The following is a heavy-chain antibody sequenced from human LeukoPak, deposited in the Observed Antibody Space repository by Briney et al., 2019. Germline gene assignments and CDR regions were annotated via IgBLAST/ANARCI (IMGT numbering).Heavy chain of an antibody. CDR2: IIPISSTT. Sequence: ASVKVSCKTSGGTFTSYAITWVRQAPGQGLEWMGKIIPISSTTNYAQKFQGRVTFTAEESTSTAYMELSSLRSHDTALYYCARKLRLGVNWFDPWGQGTLVTVSS. V-gene: IGHV1-69*15. J-gene: IGHJ5*02. D-gene: IGHD2-21*01. CDR3: ARKLRLGVNWFDP. CDR1: GGTFTSYA.